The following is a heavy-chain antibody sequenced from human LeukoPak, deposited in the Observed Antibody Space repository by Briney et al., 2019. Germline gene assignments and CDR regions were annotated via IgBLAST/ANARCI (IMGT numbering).Heavy chain of an antibody. Sequence: LSLTCTVSGGSISSYSMHWVRQAPGKGLEWVAVISYDGSNKYYADSVKGRFTISRDNSKNTLYLQMNSLRAEDTAVYYCAKPKLPAAMSGGAFDIWGQGTMVTVSS. J-gene: IGHJ3*02. V-gene: IGHV3-30*18. CDR3: AKPKLPAAMSGGAFDI. CDR1: GGSISSYS. CDR2: ISYDGSNK. D-gene: IGHD2-2*01.